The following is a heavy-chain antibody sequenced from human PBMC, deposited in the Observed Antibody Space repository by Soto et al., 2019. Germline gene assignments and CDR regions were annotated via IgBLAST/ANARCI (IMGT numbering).Heavy chain of an antibody. V-gene: IGHV1-2*04. CDR2: INPNSGGT. CDR1: GYTFTGYY. Sequence: ASVKVSCKASGYTFTGYYMHWVRQAPGQGLEWMGWINPNSGGTNYAQKFQGWVTMTRDTSISTAYMELSRLRTDDTAVYYCARDRQLLWFGELLNDYYCYGMDVWGQGTTVTVSS. J-gene: IGHJ6*02. D-gene: IGHD3-10*01. CDR3: ARDRQLLWFGELLNDYYCYGMDV.